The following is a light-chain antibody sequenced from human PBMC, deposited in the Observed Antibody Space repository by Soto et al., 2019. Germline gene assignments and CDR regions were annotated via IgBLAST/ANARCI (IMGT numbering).Light chain of an antibody. Sequence: QSALTQPPSVSRSPGQSVTISCTGTSSDVGSNNRVSWYQQPPGTVPKVMIYEVSNRPSGVPDRFSGSKSGNTASLTISGLQAEDEADYYCCSFTSANTYVFGTGTKVTVL. CDR1: SSDVGSNNR. CDR3: CSFTSANTYV. J-gene: IGLJ1*01. V-gene: IGLV2-18*02. CDR2: EVS.